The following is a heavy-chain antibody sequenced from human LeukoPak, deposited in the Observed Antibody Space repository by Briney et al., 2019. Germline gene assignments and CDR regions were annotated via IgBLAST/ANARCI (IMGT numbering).Heavy chain of an antibody. CDR3: ARGLEAAGATDY. V-gene: IGHV1-2*02. Sequence: ASVKVSCKASGYTFTGYYMHWVRQAPGQGLEWMGWINPNSGGTNYAQKFQGRVTMTRDTSISTAYMELSSLRSEDTAVYYCARGLEAAGATDYWGQGTLVTVSS. CDR2: INPNSGGT. J-gene: IGHJ4*02. D-gene: IGHD1-26*01. CDR1: GYTFTGYY.